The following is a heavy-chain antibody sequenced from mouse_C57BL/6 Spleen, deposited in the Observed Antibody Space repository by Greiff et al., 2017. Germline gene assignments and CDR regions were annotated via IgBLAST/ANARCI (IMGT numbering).Heavy chain of an antibody. J-gene: IGHJ1*03. Sequence: VQLQQSGPELVKPGASVKISCKASGYSFTSYYIHWVKQRPGQGLGWIGWIYPGSGNTKYNEKFKGKATLTADTSSSTAYMQLSSLTSEDSAVYYCARSYYGNYDWYFDVWGTGTTVTVSS. CDR1: GYSFTSYY. CDR2: IYPGSGNT. V-gene: IGHV1-66*01. CDR3: ARSYYGNYDWYFDV. D-gene: IGHD2-10*01.